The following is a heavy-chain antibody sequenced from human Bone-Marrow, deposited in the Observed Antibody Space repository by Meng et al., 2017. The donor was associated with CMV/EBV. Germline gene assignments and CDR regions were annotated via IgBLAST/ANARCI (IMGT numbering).Heavy chain of an antibody. V-gene: IGHV6-1*01. Sequence: SQTLSLTCAISGDSVSSNSAAWNWIRQSPSRGLEWLGRTYYRSKWYNDYAGSVKSRITINPDTSKNQFSLQLNSVTPEDTAVYYRAGSSDSSGYYPPNWLDPWGQGTLVTVSS. D-gene: IGHD3-22*01. CDR3: AGSSDSSGYYPPNWLDP. CDR1: GDSVSSNSAA. CDR2: TYYRSKWYN. J-gene: IGHJ5*02.